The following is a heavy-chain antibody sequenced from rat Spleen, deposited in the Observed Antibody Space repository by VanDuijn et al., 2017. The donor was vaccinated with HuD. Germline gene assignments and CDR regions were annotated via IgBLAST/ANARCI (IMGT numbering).Heavy chain of an antibody. V-gene: IGHV5S13*01. Sequence: EVQLVESGGGLVQPGRSLKLSCVGSGFTFSNYGMAWVRQTPTKGLEWVASISTAGGNTFYRDSVKGRFTISRDDGKSTLYLEMDSLRSEDMATYYCVRQGYLRDWYFDFWGPGTMVTVSS. D-gene: IGHD2-5*01. CDR2: ISTAGGNT. J-gene: IGHJ1*01. CDR3: VRQGYLRDWYFDF. CDR1: GFTFSNYG.